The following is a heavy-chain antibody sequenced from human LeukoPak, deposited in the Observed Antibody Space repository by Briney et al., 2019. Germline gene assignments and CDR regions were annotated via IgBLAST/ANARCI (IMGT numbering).Heavy chain of an antibody. V-gene: IGHV3-9*01. CDR3: ARGNDYWSGYIDF. CDR1: GFTFDDYA. CDR2: ISWNSGSI. J-gene: IGHJ4*02. Sequence: GGSLRLSCAASGFTFDDYAMHWVRQAPGKGLEWVSGISWNSGSIGYADSVKGRFTISRDNAKNSLYLQMNSLRAEDTAVYYCARGNDYWSGYIDFWGQGTLVTVSS. D-gene: IGHD3-3*01.